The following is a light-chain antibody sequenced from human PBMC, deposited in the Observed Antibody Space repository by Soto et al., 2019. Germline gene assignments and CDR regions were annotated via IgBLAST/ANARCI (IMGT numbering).Light chain of an antibody. J-gene: IGLJ3*02. CDR2: DVS. CDR1: SSDVGRYKY. V-gene: IGLV2-14*03. CDR3: MSPTTRVTWV. Sequence: QSALTQPDSVSGSPGQSITISCTGTSSDVGRYKYVSWYQQHPGKAPKLIIYDVSNRPSGVSSRFSGSKSGNTASLTISGLQAEDEADYYCMSPTTRVTWVFGAGTQLTVL.